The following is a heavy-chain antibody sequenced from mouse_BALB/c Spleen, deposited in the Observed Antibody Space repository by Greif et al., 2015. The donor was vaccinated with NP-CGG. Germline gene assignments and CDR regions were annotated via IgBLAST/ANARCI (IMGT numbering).Heavy chain of an antibody. J-gene: IGHJ4*01. CDR1: GFSLTSYG. D-gene: IGHD6-1*01. V-gene: IGHV2-6-1*01. Sequence: QVQLQQSGPGLVAPSQSLSITCTISGFSLTSYGVHWVRQPPGKGLEWLVVIWSDGSTTYNSALKSRLSISKDNSKSQVCLKMNSLQTDDTAMYYCARRAPDYYAMDYWGQGTSVTVSS. CDR2: IWSDGST. CDR3: ARRAPDYYAMDY.